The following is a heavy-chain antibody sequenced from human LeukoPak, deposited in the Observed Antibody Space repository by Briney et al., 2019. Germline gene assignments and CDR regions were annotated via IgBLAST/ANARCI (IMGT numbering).Heavy chain of an antibody. J-gene: IGHJ4*02. CDR3: ASDGDYGY. D-gene: IGHD4-17*01. V-gene: IGHV3-7*01. CDR2: IKQDGSDK. Sequence: GGSLRLSCAASGFTFSDYYMSWVRQAPGKGLEWVANIKQDGSDKYYVGSVKGRFTISRDNAKNSLYLQMNSLRAEDTAVYYCASDGDYGYWGQGTLVTVSS. CDR1: GFTFSDYY.